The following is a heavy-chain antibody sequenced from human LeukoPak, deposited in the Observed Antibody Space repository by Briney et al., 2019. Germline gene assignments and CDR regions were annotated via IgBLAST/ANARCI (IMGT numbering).Heavy chain of an antibody. Sequence: PSETLSLTCTVSGGSIRSSYWSWSWIRQPPGKGLEWIGSIYYSGSTNYNPSLKSRITISIDTSTNQFSLKLSSVTAADTAVYYCARIVPYNYGHVDYWGQGTLVTVRS. CDR3: ARIVPYNYGHVDY. CDR1: GGSIRSSY. D-gene: IGHD5-18*01. V-gene: IGHV4-59*01. CDR2: IYYSGST. J-gene: IGHJ4*02.